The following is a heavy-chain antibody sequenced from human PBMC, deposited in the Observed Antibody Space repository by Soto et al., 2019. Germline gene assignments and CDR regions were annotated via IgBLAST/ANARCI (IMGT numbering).Heavy chain of an antibody. Sequence: QVQLVESGGGVVQPGRSLRLSCAASGFTFSRHTMHWVRQAPGKGLEWVAAISGDGTNTYYADSVKCRFTISRDNSXNXLXMKXNSLSSEDTAVNLCAREVYYDFWSGFYTHPYYFDDWGQGTLVTVSS. CDR3: AREVYYDFWSGFYTHPYYFDD. D-gene: IGHD3-3*01. CDR1: GFTFSRHT. CDR2: ISGDGTNT. V-gene: IGHV3-30-3*01. J-gene: IGHJ4*02.